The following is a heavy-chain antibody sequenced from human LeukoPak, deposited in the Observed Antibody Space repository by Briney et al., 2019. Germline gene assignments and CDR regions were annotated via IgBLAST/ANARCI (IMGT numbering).Heavy chain of an antibody. V-gene: IGHV3-23*01. D-gene: IGHD3-22*01. CDR3: AKDRYYDNSGNHFESEK. CDR2: ISGSGGRT. Sequence: GGSLRLSCAASGFTFSTYGMNWVRQAPGKGLDWVSAISGSGGRTSYADSVAGRFTVSRDNSKNTLYLQMNNLRAEDTALYYCAKDRYYDNSGNHFESEKWGQGTQVTVSS. CDR1: GFTFSTYG. J-gene: IGHJ4*02.